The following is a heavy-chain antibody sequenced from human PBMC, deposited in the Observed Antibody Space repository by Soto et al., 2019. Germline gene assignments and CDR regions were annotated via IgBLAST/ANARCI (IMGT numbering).Heavy chain of an antibody. V-gene: IGHV4-34*01. Sequence: PSETLSLTCAVYGGSFSGYYWSWIRQPPGKGLEWIGEINHSGSTNYNPSLKSRVTISVDTSKNQFSLKLSSVTAADTAVYYCARGRYYYDSSGYYSSRYFDYWGQGTLDTVSS. J-gene: IGHJ4*02. D-gene: IGHD3-22*01. CDR3: ARGRYYYDSSGYYSSRYFDY. CDR2: INHSGST. CDR1: GGSFSGYY.